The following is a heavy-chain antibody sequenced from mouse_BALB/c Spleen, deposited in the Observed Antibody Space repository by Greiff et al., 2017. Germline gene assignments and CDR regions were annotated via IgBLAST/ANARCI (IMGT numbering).Heavy chain of an antibody. J-gene: IGHJ1*01. CDR3: ARIPYDYDWYFDV. CDR2: ISSGSSTI. D-gene: IGHD2-4*01. V-gene: IGHV5-17*02. Sequence: EVKLMESGGGLVQPGGSRKLSCAASGFTFSSFGMHWVRQAPEKGLEWVAYISSGSSTIYYADTVKGRFTISRDNPKNTLFLQMTSLRSEDTAMYYCARIPYDYDWYFDVWGAGTTVTVSS. CDR1: GFTFSSFG.